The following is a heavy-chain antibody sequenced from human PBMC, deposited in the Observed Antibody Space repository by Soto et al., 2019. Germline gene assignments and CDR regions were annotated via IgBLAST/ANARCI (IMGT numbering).Heavy chain of an antibody. CDR3: ARVVGCSGGSCYLIFDI. Sequence: GASVKVSCKASGYTFTSYDINWVRQATGQGLEWMGWMNPNSGNTGYAQKFQGRVTMTRNTSISTAYMELSSLRSEDTAVYYCARVVGCSGGSCYLIFDIWGQGTMVTV. CDR1: GYTFTSYD. V-gene: IGHV1-8*01. J-gene: IGHJ3*02. D-gene: IGHD2-15*01. CDR2: MNPNSGNT.